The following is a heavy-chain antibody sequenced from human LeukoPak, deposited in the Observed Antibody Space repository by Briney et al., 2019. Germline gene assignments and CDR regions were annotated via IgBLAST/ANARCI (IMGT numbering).Heavy chain of an antibody. Sequence: SETLSLTCTVSGVSISSYYWSWIRQPPGKGLEWIGYIYYSGSTNYNPSLKSRVTISVDTSKNQFSLKLSSVTAADTAVYYCARLGATPILPFDYWGQGTLVTVSS. CDR2: IYYSGST. CDR3: ARLGATPILPFDY. D-gene: IGHD1-26*01. V-gene: IGHV4-59*01. CDR1: GVSISSYY. J-gene: IGHJ4*02.